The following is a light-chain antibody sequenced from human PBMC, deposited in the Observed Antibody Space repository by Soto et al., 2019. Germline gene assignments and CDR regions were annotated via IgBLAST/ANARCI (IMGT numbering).Light chain of an antibody. CDR3: QQYGSSGT. CDR2: GAS. J-gene: IGKJ1*01. CDR1: QSVSNNY. V-gene: IGKV3-20*01. Sequence: EIVLTQSPGTLSLSPGERATLSCRASQSVSNNYLAWYQQKPGQAPRLLIYGASNRATGIPDRLSGSGSGTDFTLTIGRMEPEDFAVYYCQQYGSSGTFGQGTKVDIK.